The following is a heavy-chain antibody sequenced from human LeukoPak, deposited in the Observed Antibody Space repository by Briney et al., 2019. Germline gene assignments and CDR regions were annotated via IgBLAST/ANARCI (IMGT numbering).Heavy chain of an antibody. V-gene: IGHV4-59*08. CDR1: GGSTGSYY. Sequence: SETLSLTCTVSGGSTGSYYWSWIRQPPGKGLEWIGYIYYSGSTNYNPSLKSRVTISVDTSKNQFSLKLSSVTAADTAVYYCARRPDSGYDLFDYWGQGILVTVSS. D-gene: IGHD5-12*01. CDR3: ARRPDSGYDLFDY. CDR2: IYYSGST. J-gene: IGHJ4*02.